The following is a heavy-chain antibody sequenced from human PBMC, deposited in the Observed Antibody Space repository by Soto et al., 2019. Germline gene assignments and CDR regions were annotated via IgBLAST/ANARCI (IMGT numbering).Heavy chain of an antibody. J-gene: IGHJ5*02. CDR2: IYYSGST. Sequence: TCAVSGGSISSGGYYWGWIRQPPGKGLEWIGSIYYSGSTYYNPSLKSRVTISVDTSKNQFSLKLSSVTAADTAVYYCARLTMVRGVNVSWFDPWGQGTLVTVSS. CDR1: GGSISSGGYY. D-gene: IGHD3-10*01. CDR3: ARLTMVRGVNVSWFDP. V-gene: IGHV4-39*01.